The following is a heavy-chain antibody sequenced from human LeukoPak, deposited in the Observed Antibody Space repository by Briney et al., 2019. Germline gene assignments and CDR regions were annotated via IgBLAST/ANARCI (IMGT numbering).Heavy chain of an antibody. Sequence: GGSLRLSCAASGFTFSNAWMSWVRQAPGKGLEWVANIKQDGSEKYYVDSVKGRFTISRDNAKNTLYLQMNSLRAEDTAVYYCARDRDGRIDYWGQGTLVTVSS. CDR2: IKQDGSEK. D-gene: IGHD3-10*01. V-gene: IGHV3-7*01. CDR1: GFTFSNAW. J-gene: IGHJ4*02. CDR3: ARDRDGRIDY.